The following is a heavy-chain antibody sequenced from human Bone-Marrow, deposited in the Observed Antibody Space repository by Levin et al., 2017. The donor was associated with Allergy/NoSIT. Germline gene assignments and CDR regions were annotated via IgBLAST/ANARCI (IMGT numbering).Heavy chain of an antibody. J-gene: IGHJ5*02. CDR2: VKSDGSIR. CDR3: VKSTYRSIWFDL. Sequence: LSLTCAASGLTFSSSWMQWVRQAPGKGLEWVSHVKSDGSIRNYADSVKGRFTISRDNAKNTLYLQMSSLRAEDTAVYFCVKSTYRSIWFDLWGQGTLVTVSS. V-gene: IGHV3-74*01. CDR1: GLTFSSSW. D-gene: IGHD2-2*01.